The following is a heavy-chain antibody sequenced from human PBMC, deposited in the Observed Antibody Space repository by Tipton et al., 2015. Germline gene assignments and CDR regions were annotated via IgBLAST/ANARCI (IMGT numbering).Heavy chain of an antibody. CDR3: ARGRPPYYAMDV. V-gene: IGHV6-1*01. J-gene: IGHJ6*02. Sequence: GLVKPSQTLSLVCAISGESVSSYSAAWNWIRQSPSRGLEWLGRTWYNSNLIKEYAVSVKSRITIAPDTSKNQFSLQLDSVTPEDTAVYCCARGRPPYYAMDVWGPGVTVTVSS. CDR2: TWYNSNLIK. CDR1: GESVSSYSAA.